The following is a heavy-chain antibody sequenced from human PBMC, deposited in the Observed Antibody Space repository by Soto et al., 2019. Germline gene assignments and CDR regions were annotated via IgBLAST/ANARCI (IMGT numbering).Heavy chain of an antibody. J-gene: IGHJ6*03. CDR2: IAGTGGST. CDR1: DFLVSNHA. CDR3: ARGESDYYYYYMDV. V-gene: IGHV3-23*01. D-gene: IGHD3-16*01. Sequence: EVQLLESGGGFVRPGGSLRLSCEVPDFLVSNHAMSWVRQAPGKGLQWVSTIAGTGGSTYYADSVRGRFTISTDKAKTTLYLNMNIVRDDDTAIYYCARGESDYYYYYMDVWGKGTPVTVSS.